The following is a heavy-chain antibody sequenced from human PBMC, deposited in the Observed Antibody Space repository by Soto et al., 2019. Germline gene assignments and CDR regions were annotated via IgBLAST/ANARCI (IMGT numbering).Heavy chain of an antibody. Sequence: ASVKVSCKASGYTFTSYYMHWVRQAPGQGLEWMGIINPSGGSTSYAQKFQGRVTMTRDTSTSTVYMELSSLRSEDTAVYYCAREFSGVTMVRGVMDVWGQGTTVTVSS. CDR2: INPSGGST. J-gene: IGHJ6*02. V-gene: IGHV1-46*01. D-gene: IGHD3-10*01. CDR3: AREFSGVTMVRGVMDV. CDR1: GYTFTSYY.